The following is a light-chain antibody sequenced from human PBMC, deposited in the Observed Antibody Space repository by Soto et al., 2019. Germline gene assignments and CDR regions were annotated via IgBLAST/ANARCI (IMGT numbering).Light chain of an antibody. CDR3: RPYGGSNTVV. V-gene: IGLV2-8*01. J-gene: IGLJ2*01. CDR1: SSDVGGYNY. CDR2: EVS. Sequence: QSVLTQPPSASGSPGQSVTISCTGSSSDVGGYNYVSWYQQHPGKAPKLMIYEVSKRPSGVPDRLSGSKSGNTAPLTVSGLPAEDEADYYCRPYGGSNTVVFGGGTKLTVL.